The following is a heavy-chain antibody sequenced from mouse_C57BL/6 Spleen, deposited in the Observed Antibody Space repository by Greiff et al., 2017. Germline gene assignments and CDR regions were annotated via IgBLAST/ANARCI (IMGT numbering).Heavy chain of an antibody. D-gene: IGHD2-4*01. CDR3: TRDQGDYDYPY. V-gene: IGHV5-9-1*02. J-gene: IGHJ3*01. Sequence: EVKLEESGEGLVKPGGSLKLSCAASGFTFSSYAMSWVRQTPEKRLEWVAYISSGGDYIYYADTVKGRFTISRDNARNTLYLQMSSLKSEDTAMYYCTRDQGDYDYPYWGQGTLVTVSA. CDR1: GFTFSSYA. CDR2: ISSGGDYI.